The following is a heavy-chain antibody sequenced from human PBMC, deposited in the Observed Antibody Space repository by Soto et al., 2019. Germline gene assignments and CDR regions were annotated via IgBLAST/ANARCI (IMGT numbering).Heavy chain of an antibody. V-gene: IGHV6-1*01. CDR1: GDSVSSNSAA. CDR3: ARGRQQEREYNWFDP. Sequence: SRTLSLTSAISGDSVSSNSAACNWIRQSPSRGLEWLGRTYYRSKWYNDYAVSVKSRLTINTDTSKNQFSLQLNSVTPEDTAVYYCARGRQQEREYNWFDPWGQGTLVTVSS. J-gene: IGHJ5*02. CDR2: TYYRSKWYN. D-gene: IGHD6-13*01.